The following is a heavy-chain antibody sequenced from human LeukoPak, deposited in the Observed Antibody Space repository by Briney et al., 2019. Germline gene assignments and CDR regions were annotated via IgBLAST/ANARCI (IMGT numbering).Heavy chain of an antibody. V-gene: IGHV3-23*01. Sequence: PGGSLRLSCAASGFTFSNYAMSWVRQAPGEGLEWVSSISVSGGSTFYADSVKGRFTISRDNSKNTLYLQMNSLRAEDTAVYYCAIIGSSTSCYGCPPFDYWGQGTLVTVSS. CDR1: GFTFSNYA. CDR3: AIIGSSTSCYGCPPFDY. D-gene: IGHD2-2*01. J-gene: IGHJ4*02. CDR2: ISVSGGST.